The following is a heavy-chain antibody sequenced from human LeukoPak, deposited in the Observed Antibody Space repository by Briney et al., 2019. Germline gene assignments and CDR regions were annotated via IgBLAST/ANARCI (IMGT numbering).Heavy chain of an antibody. Sequence: GGSLRLSCAASGFTFSSYSVSWFRQAPGKGLEWVSFIRGKVYGGTTEYAASVKGRFTISRDDSKSIAYLQMNSLKIEDTAVYYCTRGPWGDYWGQGTLVTVSS. V-gene: IGHV3-49*03. CDR1: GFTFSSYS. CDR2: IRGKVYGGTT. D-gene: IGHD3-10*01. J-gene: IGHJ4*02. CDR3: TRGPWGDY.